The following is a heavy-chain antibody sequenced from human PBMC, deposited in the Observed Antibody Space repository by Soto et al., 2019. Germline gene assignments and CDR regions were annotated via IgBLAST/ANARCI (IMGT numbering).Heavy chain of an antibody. Sequence: PGGSLRLSCAASGFTFSNAWMSWVRQAPGKGLEWVGRIKSKTDGGTTDYAAPVKGRFTISRDDSKNTLYLQMNSLKTEDTAVYYCTTRSPESYYFDYWGQGTLVTVSS. CDR2: IKSKTDGGTT. CDR1: GFTFSNAW. CDR3: TTRSPESYYFDY. V-gene: IGHV3-15*01. J-gene: IGHJ4*02.